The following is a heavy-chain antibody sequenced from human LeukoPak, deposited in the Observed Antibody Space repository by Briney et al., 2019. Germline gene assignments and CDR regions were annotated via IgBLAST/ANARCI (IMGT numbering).Heavy chain of an antibody. CDR3: AKDRMDFCSDSDH. J-gene: IGHJ4*02. V-gene: IGHV3-23*01. CDR2: IRTGGGGT. Sequence: GGSLRLSCAASGFTFSNYAMGWVRQAPGKGLEWVSTIRTGGGGTHYADSVKGRFTISRDNSKNTLYLQMNSLRAEDTAVYYCAKDRMDFCSDSDHWGQGTLVTVSS. D-gene: IGHD3-3*01. CDR1: GFTFSNYA.